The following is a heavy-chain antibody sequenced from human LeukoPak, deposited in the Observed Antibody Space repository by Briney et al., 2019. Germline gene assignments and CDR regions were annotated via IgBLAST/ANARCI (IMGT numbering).Heavy chain of an antibody. J-gene: IGHJ4*02. CDR2: ISSSSSYI. CDR3: ARDRRLTMFDY. CDR1: GFTFSSYS. Sequence: GGSLRLSCAASGFTFSSYSMNWVRQAPGKGLEWVSSISSSSSYIYYTDSVKGRFTISRDNAKNSLYLQMNSLRAEDTAVYYCARDRRLTMFDYWGQGTLVTVSS. V-gene: IGHV3-21*01. D-gene: IGHD3-10*01.